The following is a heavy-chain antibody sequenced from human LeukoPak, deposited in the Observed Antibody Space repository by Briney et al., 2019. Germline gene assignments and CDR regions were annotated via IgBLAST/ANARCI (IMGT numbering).Heavy chain of an antibody. CDR3: VKGGTYSRDAFDI. CDR2: ISSNGGDT. Sequence: GGPLRLSCSASGFPFSSCAIHWVRQAPGKGLEYVSCISSNGGDTYYADSVKGRFTISRDNSKNTLYLQMSSLRAEDTAVYYCVKGGTYSRDAFDIWGQGTMVTVSS. CDR1: GFPFSSCA. V-gene: IGHV3-64D*09. J-gene: IGHJ3*02. D-gene: IGHD1-26*01.